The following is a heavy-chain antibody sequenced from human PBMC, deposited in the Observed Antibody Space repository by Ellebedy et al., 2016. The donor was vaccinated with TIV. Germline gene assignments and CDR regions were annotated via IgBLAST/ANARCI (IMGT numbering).Heavy chain of an antibody. CDR2: VSYDGVSQ. CDR3: ATWGSSGWFSAY. D-gene: IGHD6-19*01. CDR1: GFNFNAYA. J-gene: IGHJ4*01. Sequence: GGSLRLSCLTSGFNFNAYAMNWVRQAPGKGLEWVAVVSYDGVSQFYADSVEGRFTISRDNSKKILSLQMDNLRSEDTAVYYCATWGSSGWFSAYWGHGSLVTVSS. V-gene: IGHV3-30-3*02.